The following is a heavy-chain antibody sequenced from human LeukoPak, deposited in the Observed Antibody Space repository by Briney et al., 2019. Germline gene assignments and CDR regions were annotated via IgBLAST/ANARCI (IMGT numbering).Heavy chain of an antibody. CDR1: GGSISIYY. CDR3: ARHAGQQLVHFDY. V-gene: IGHV4-59*08. Sequence: SETLSLTCTVSGGSISIYYWSWIRQPPGKGLEWIGYIYYSGSTNYNPSLKSRVTISVDTSKNQFSLKLSSVTAADTAVYYCARHAGQQLVHFDYWGQGTLVTVSS. CDR2: IYYSGST. J-gene: IGHJ4*02. D-gene: IGHD6-13*01.